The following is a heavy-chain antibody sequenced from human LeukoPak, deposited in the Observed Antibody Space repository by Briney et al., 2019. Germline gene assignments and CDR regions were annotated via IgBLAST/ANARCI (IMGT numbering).Heavy chain of an antibody. Sequence: GASVKVSCKASGYTFTSYAMHWVRQAPGQRLEWMGWINAGNGNTKYSQKFQGRVTITRDTSASTAYMELSSLRSEDTAVYYCAREDYDFWSGEPYFDYWGQGTLVTVSS. J-gene: IGHJ4*02. D-gene: IGHD3-3*01. CDR1: GYTFTSYA. CDR2: INAGNGNT. V-gene: IGHV1-3*01. CDR3: AREDYDFWSGEPYFDY.